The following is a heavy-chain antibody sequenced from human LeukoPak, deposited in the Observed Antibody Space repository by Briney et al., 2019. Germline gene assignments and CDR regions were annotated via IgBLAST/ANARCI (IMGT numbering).Heavy chain of an antibody. Sequence: PGGSLRLSCAASGFTFSSYEMNWVRQAPGKGLEWISYISSSGSTIYYADSVKGRFTISRDNAKNSLYLQMNSLRAEDTAVYYCAKHDSYGSGSFPDYWGQGTLVTVSS. D-gene: IGHD3-10*01. J-gene: IGHJ4*02. CDR2: ISSSGSTI. CDR1: GFTFSSYE. CDR3: AKHDSYGSGSFPDY. V-gene: IGHV3-48*03.